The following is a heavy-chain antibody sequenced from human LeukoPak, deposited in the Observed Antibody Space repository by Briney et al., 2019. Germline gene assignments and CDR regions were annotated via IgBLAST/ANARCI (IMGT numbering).Heavy chain of an antibody. Sequence: RGSLRLSCAASGFTFSSYWMSWVRQAPGKGLEWVANIKQDGSEKYYVDSVKGRFTISRDNAKNSLYLQMNSLRAEDTAVYYCARPRPRYYMDVWGKGTTVTVSS. D-gene: IGHD1-1*01. CDR1: GFTFSSYW. CDR2: IKQDGSEK. J-gene: IGHJ6*03. CDR3: ARPRPRYYMDV. V-gene: IGHV3-7*01.